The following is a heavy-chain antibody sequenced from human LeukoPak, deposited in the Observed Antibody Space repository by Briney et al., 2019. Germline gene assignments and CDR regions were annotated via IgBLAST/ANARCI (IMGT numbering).Heavy chain of an antibody. J-gene: IGHJ6*03. Sequence: ASVKVSCKASGYTFTSYDINWVRQATGQGLERMGWMNPNSGNTGYAQKFQGRVTMTRNTSISTAYMELSSLRSEDKAVYYCARGVSSGWYGFYYMDVWGKGTTVTVSS. CDR1: GYTFTSYD. V-gene: IGHV1-8*01. CDR2: MNPNSGNT. D-gene: IGHD6-19*01. CDR3: ARGVSSGWYGFYYMDV.